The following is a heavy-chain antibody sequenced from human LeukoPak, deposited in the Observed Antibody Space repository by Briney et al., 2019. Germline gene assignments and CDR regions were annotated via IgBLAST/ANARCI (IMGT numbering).Heavy chain of an antibody. D-gene: IGHD6-6*01. CDR1: GGSFSGYY. J-gene: IGHJ4*02. V-gene: IGHV4-34*01. CDR2: INHSGST. CDR3: ARDRIAARRDFDY. Sequence: SETLSLTCAVYGGSFSGYYWSWIRQPPGKGLEWIGEINHSGSTNYNPSLKSRVTISVDTSKNQFSLKLSSVTAADTAVYYCARDRIAARRDFDYWGQGTLVTVSS.